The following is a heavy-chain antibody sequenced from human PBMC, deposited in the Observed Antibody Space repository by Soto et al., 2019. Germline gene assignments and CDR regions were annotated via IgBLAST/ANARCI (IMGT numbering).Heavy chain of an antibody. CDR2: IIPILGIA. Sequence: QVQLVQSGAEVKKPGSSVKVSCKASGGTFSSYTISWVRQAPGQGLEWMGRIIPILGIANYAQKFQGRVTIQAAKSRSTAYMELSRLRSEDTAVYSCARVYRGDYDSSGYTAKWGQGTVVTASS. V-gene: IGHV1-69*02. D-gene: IGHD3-22*01. J-gene: IGHJ4*01. CDR3: ARVYRGDYDSSGYTAK. CDR1: GGTFSSYT.